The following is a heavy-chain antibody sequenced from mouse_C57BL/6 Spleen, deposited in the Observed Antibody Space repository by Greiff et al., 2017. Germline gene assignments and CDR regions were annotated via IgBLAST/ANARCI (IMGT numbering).Heavy chain of an antibody. Sequence: VQLQQSGPELVKPGASVKISCTASGYAFSSSWMHWVKQRPGKGLEWIGRIYPGDGDTNYNGKFKGKATLTADKSSSPAYMQLSSLTSEDSAVYFCARDTTVVFDYWGQGTTLTVSS. J-gene: IGHJ2*01. D-gene: IGHD1-1*01. CDR2: IYPGDGDT. CDR1: GYAFSSSW. CDR3: ARDTTVVFDY. V-gene: IGHV1-82*01.